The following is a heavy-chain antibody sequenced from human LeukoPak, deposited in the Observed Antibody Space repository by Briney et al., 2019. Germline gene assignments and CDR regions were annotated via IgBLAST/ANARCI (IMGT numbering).Heavy chain of an antibody. J-gene: IGHJ3*02. CDR2: ISHIGDNT. Sequence: GGSLRLSCAASGFTFSTYAMSWVRQAPGKGLEWVSAISHIGDNTYYADSVKGRFTISRDNSKNTLYLQMNSLRAEDAAVYYCAKIAGPFMGDGFDIWGQGTMVTVSS. CDR3: AKIAGPFMGDGFDI. D-gene: IGHD3-3*02. CDR1: GFTFSTYA. V-gene: IGHV3-23*01.